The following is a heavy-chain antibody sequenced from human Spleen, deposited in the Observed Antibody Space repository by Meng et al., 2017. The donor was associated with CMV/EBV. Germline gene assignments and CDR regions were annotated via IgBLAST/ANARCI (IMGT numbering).Heavy chain of an antibody. V-gene: IGHV3-21*01. CDR1: GCTFSHYD. Sequence: GGPLRLPCTVSGCTFSHYDRNWVRQAPGKGLEWVSSISGSSSYIYYADSVKGRFTIFRDNAKQSLFLEMNNLRSEDTAVYYFAGDPKQFYEWFSYFDPWGQGTQVTVSS. CDR3: AGDPKQFYEWFSYFDP. J-gene: IGHJ5*02. CDR2: ISGSSSYI. D-gene: IGHD3-3*01.